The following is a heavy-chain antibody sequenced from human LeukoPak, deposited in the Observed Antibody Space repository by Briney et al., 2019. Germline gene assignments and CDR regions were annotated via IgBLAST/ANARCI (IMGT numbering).Heavy chain of an antibody. CDR3: ARGPPGYSLVSHDAFDI. CDR1: GFTFGSYA. J-gene: IGHJ3*02. D-gene: IGHD2-21*01. CDR2: ISGSGSAI. V-gene: IGHV3-48*04. Sequence: QPGQSLRLSCVASGFTFGSYAMSWVRQSPGMGLEWVSYISGSGSAIYYADSVRGRFTISRDNAKNSLYLQINSLRAEDTAVYYCARGPPGYSLVSHDAFDIWGQGTMVTVSS.